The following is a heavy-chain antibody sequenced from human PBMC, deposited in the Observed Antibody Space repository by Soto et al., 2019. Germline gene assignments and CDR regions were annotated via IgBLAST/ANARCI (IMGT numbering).Heavy chain of an antibody. Sequence: SETLSLTCAVYGGSFSGYYWSWIRQPPGKGLEWIGEINHSGSTNYNPSLKSRVTISVDTSKNQFSLKLSSVTAADTAVYYCARGLGDFWSGYYYFDYWGQGTLVTVSS. CDR2: INHSGST. CDR1: GGSFSGYY. J-gene: IGHJ4*02. V-gene: IGHV4-34*01. D-gene: IGHD3-3*01. CDR3: ARGLGDFWSGYYYFDY.